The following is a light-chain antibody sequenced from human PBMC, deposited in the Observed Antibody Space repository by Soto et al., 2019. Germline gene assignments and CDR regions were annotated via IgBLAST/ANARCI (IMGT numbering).Light chain of an antibody. Sequence: VDRVTITCRASQSISSWLAWYQQKPGTAPKLLIYDASSLESGVPSRFSGSGSGTEFTLSISSLKPDDFETYYCQQYNSYPWTFGQGTKVDIK. J-gene: IGKJ1*01. V-gene: IGKV1-5*01. CDR3: QQYNSYPWT. CDR2: DAS. CDR1: QSISSW.